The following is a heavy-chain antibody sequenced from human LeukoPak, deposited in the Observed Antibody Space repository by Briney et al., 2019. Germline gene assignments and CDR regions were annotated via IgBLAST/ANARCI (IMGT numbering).Heavy chain of an antibody. CDR2: INHSGST. V-gene: IGHV4-34*01. Sequence: SETLSLTCAVYGGSFSGYYWSWIRQPPGKGLEWIGEINHSGSTNYNPSLKSRVTISVDTSKNQFSLKLSSVSAADTAVYYCARAVVVTAIPYNWFDPWGQGTLVTVSS. CDR1: GGSFSGYY. D-gene: IGHD2-21*02. J-gene: IGHJ5*02. CDR3: ARAVVVTAIPYNWFDP.